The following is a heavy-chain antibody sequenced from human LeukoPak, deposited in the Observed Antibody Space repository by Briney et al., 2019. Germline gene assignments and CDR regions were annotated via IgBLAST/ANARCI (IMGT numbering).Heavy chain of an antibody. D-gene: IGHD3-3*01. Sequence: GGSLRLSCAASGFTFSSYGMHWVRQAPGKGLEWVAFLRYDGSNKYYADSVKGRFTISRDNSKNTLYLQMNSLRAEDTAVYYCAKEGLDLDFWSGYYIDYWGQGTLVTVSS. CDR2: LRYDGSNK. V-gene: IGHV3-30*02. CDR1: GFTFSSYG. J-gene: IGHJ4*02. CDR3: AKEGLDLDFWSGYYIDY.